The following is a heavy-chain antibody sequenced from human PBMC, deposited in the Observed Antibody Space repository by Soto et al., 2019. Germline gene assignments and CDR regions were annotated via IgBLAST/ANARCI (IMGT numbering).Heavy chain of an antibody. V-gene: IGHV1-8*01. D-gene: IGHD2-15*01. Sequence: QVQLVQSGAEVKKPGASVKVSCKASGYTFTSYDINWVRQATGQGLEWMGWMNPNSGNTGYAQKFQGRDTMTRNTSISTAYMELISLRSEDTAVYYCARGSKGYCSGGSCYPSSFDYYMDVWGKGTTVTVSS. CDR2: MNPNSGNT. CDR3: ARGSKGYCSGGSCYPSSFDYYMDV. CDR1: GYTFTSYD. J-gene: IGHJ6*03.